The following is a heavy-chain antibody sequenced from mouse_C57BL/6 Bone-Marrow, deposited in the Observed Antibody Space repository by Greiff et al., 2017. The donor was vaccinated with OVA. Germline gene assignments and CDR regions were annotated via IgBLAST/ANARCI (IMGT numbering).Heavy chain of an antibody. CDR1: GFTFSDYG. V-gene: IGHV5-17*01. CDR3: GRTYGSSYWYFDV. J-gene: IGHJ1*03. D-gene: IGHD1-1*01. Sequence: EVQRVESGGGLVKPGGSLKLSCAASGFTFSDYGMHWVRQAPEKGLEWVAYISSGSSTIYYADTVKGRFTIPRDNAKNTLFLQMTSLRSEDTAMYYCGRTYGSSYWYFDVWGTGTTVTVSS. CDR2: ISSGSSTI.